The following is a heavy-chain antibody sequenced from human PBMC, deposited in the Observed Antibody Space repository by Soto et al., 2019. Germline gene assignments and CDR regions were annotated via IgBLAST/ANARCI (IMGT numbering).Heavy chain of an antibody. CDR1: GDSVSSNSGA. CDR2: TYSRSQWYY. V-gene: IGHV6-1*01. CDR3: ARVRVVGYRTNDAFDI. J-gene: IGHJ3*02. D-gene: IGHD1-26*01. Sequence: QSPTLSLTCAISGDSVSSNSGAWNWIRQSPSRGLEWLGRTYSRSQWYYDYAVSVKSRITINPDTSKNQFSLQLNSVTPEDTAVYYCARVRVVGYRTNDAFDIWGPGTMVTVSS.